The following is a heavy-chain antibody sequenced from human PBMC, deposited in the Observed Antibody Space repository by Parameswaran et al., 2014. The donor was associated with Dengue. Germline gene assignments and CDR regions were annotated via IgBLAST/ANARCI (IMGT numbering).Heavy chain of an antibody. CDR3: ARSKRELLPYLFDY. CDR2: INPSGGST. V-gene: IGHV1-46*01. J-gene: IGHJ4*02. Sequence: WVRQAPGQGLEWMGIINPSGGSTSYAQKFQGRVTMTRDTSTSTVYMELSSLRSEDTAVYYCARSKRELLPYLFDYWGQGTLVTVSS. D-gene: IGHD1-26*01.